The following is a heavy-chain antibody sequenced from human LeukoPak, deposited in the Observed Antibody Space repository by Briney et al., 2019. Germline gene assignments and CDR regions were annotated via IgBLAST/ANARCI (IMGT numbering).Heavy chain of an antibody. J-gene: IGHJ4*02. V-gene: IGHV3-23*01. CDR1: GFTFSSYA. D-gene: IGHD6-19*01. CDR2: ISGSGGST. Sequence: GGSLRLSCAASGFTFSSYAMSWVRQAPGKGLEWVSAISGSGGSTYYADSVKGRFTISRDNSKNTLYLQMNSLRAEDTAVYYCAKGRAAVRAVAGYFDYWGQGTLVTVSS. CDR3: AKGRAAVRAVAGYFDY.